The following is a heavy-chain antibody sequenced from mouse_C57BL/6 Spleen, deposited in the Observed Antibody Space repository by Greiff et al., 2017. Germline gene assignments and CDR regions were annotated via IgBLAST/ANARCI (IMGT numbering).Heavy chain of an antibody. CDR3: ARKGGGSSRWYFDV. CDR1: GFSLTSYG. V-gene: IGHV2-2*01. J-gene: IGHJ1*03. Sequence: VQLQQSGPGLVQPSQSLSITCTVSGFSLTSYGVHWVRQSPGKGLEWLGVIWSGGSTDYNAAFISRLSISKDNSKSQVFFKMNSLQADDTAIYYCARKGGGSSRWYFDVWGTGTTVTVSS. D-gene: IGHD1-1*01. CDR2: IWSGGST.